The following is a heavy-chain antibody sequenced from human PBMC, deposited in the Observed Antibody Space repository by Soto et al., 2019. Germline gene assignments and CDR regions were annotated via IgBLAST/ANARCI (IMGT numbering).Heavy chain of an antibody. Sequence: QVQLVQSGAEVKKPGASVKVSCKASGYTFTSYYMHWVRQAPGQGLEWMGIINPSGGSTSYAQKFQGRVTMTRDTSTSTVYMELSSLRSEDTAVYYCAISYDSSRGHPGFDPWGQGTLVTVSS. CDR2: INPSGGST. D-gene: IGHD3-22*01. V-gene: IGHV1-46*01. J-gene: IGHJ5*02. CDR3: AISYDSSRGHPGFDP. CDR1: GYTFTSYY.